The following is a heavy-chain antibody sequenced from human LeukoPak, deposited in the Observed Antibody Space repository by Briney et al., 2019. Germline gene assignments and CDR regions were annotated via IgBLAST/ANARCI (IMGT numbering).Heavy chain of an antibody. CDR3: ARERYYDSSGYYWGPSYYYYYYGMDV. CDR2: ISSSGCTI. Sequence: GGSLRLSCAASGFTFSDYYMSWIRQAPGKGLEWVSYISSSGCTIYYADSVKGRFTISRDNAKNSLYLQMNSLRAEDTAVYYCARERYYDSSGYYWGPSYYYYYYGMDVWGQGTTVTVSS. D-gene: IGHD3-22*01. J-gene: IGHJ6*02. CDR1: GFTFSDYY. V-gene: IGHV3-11*01.